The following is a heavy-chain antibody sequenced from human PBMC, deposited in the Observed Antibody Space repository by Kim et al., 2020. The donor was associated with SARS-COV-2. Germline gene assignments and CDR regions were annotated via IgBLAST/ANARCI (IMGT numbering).Heavy chain of an antibody. CDR1: GFTFSSYA. D-gene: IGHD3-10*01. Sequence: GGSLRLSCAASGFTFSSYAMSWVRQAPGKGLEWVSAISGSGGSTYYADSVKGRFTISRDNSKNTLYLQMNSLRAEDTAVYYCAKGGIPQRITMVRGVTIGGHRWEVGGTLSMDVWGQGTTVTVSS. CDR2: ISGSGGST. CDR3: AKGGIPQRITMVRGVTIGGHRWEVGGTLSMDV. J-gene: IGHJ6*02. V-gene: IGHV3-23*01.